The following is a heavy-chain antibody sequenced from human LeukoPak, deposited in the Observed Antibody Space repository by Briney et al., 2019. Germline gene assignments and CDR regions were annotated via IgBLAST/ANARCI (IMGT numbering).Heavy chain of an antibody. CDR2: ISYDGSNK. Sequence: GGSLRLSCAASGFTFSSYGMHWVRQAPGKGLEWVAVISYDGSNKYYADSVKGRFTISRDNSKNTLYLQMNSLRAEDTAIYYCAKEGGLVLREATINYWGQGTLVAVSS. D-gene: IGHD5-12*01. CDR1: GFTFSSYG. V-gene: IGHV3-30*18. J-gene: IGHJ4*02. CDR3: AKEGGLVLREATINY.